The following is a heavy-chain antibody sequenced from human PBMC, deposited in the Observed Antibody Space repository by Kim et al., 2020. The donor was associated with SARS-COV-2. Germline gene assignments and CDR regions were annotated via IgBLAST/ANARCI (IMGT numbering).Heavy chain of an antibody. CDR3: AKGSDLGFRKRRDGYNWLVVPGGPFDT. V-gene: IGHV3-43*01. CDR1: GFTFDDYT. CDR2: ISWDGGST. D-gene: IGHD5-12*01. Sequence: GGSLRLSCAASGFTFDDYTMHWVRQAPGKGLEWVSLISWDGGSTYYADSVKGRFTISRDNSKNSLYLQMNSLRTEDTALYYCAKGSDLGFRKRRDGYNWLVVPGGPFDTWGQGALVTVSS. J-gene: IGHJ5*02.